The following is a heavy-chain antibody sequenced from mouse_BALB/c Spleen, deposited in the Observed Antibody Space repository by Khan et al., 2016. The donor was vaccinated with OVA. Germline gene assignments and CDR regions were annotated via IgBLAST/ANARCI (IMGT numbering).Heavy chain of an antibody. Sequence: QIQLVQSGPELKKPGETVKISCKASGYTFTNYGMNWVKQAPGKGLKWMGWINTYTGEPTYADDFKGRFAFSLETSASTAYLQINNLKIEDTATYFCARSNGNYWFAYWGQGTLVTVSA. J-gene: IGHJ3*01. CDR3: ARSNGNYWFAY. CDR1: GYTFTNYG. CDR2: INTYTGEP. V-gene: IGHV9-3-1*01. D-gene: IGHD2-1*01.